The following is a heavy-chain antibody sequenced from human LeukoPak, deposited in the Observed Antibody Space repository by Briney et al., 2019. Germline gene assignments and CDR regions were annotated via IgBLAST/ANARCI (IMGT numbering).Heavy chain of an antibody. D-gene: IGHD1/OR15-1a*01. Sequence: GGSLRLSCAASGFTFTNYAMTWVRQAPVKGLEWASAISASGANTYYADSVKGRFTISRDNSKNTVYLQMNSLRAEDTAIYYCANNWNNDYWGQGTLVTVSS. J-gene: IGHJ4*02. V-gene: IGHV3-23*01. CDR2: ISASGANT. CDR3: ANNWNNDY. CDR1: GFTFTNYA.